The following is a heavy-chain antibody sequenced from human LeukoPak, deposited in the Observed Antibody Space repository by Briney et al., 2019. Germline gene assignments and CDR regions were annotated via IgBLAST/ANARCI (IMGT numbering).Heavy chain of an antibody. D-gene: IGHD3-22*01. CDR1: GFTFSSYE. CDR3: ARDYYDSSGYRHDAFDI. J-gene: IGHJ3*02. V-gene: IGHV3-48*03. CDR2: ISSSGSTI. Sequence: PRGSLRLSCAASGFTFSSYEMNWVRQAPGKGLEWVSYISSSGSTIYYADSVKGRFTISRDNAKNSLYLQMNSLRAEDTAVYYCARDYYDSSGYRHDAFDIWGQGTMVTVSS.